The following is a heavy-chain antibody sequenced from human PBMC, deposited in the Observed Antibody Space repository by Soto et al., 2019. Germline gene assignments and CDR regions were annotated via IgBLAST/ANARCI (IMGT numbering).Heavy chain of an antibody. V-gene: IGHV1-69*02. CDR3: ARGASGGSFDY. J-gene: IGHJ4*02. CDR1: GGTFSSYT. CDR2: IIPILGIA. Sequence: QVQLVQSGAEVKKPGSSVKVSCKASGGTFSSYTISWVRQAPGQGLEWMGRIIPILGIANYAQKFQGRVTITADKSTSTAYMELSSLRSEDTAVYYCARGASGGSFDYWGQGTLVTVSS. D-gene: IGHD3-10*01.